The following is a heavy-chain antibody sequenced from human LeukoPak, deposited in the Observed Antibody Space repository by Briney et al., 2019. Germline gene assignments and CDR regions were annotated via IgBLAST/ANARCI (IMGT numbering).Heavy chain of an antibody. CDR1: GGTFISYA. CDR3: AYEYYYYGMDV. V-gene: IGHV1-46*03. Sequence: ASVKVSCKASGGTFISYAISWVRQAPGQGLEWMGIINPSGGSTSYAQKFQGRVTMTRDTSTSAVYMELSSLRSEDTAVYYCAYEYYYYGMDVWGQGTTVTVSS. D-gene: IGHD3-3*01. J-gene: IGHJ6*02. CDR2: INPSGGST.